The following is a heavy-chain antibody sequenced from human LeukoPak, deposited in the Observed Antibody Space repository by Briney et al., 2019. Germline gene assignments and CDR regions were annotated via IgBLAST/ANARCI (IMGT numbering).Heavy chain of an antibody. Sequence: GGSLRLSCAASGFSFSSYEMNWVRQAPGKGLDWVSYISSSGRATYYADSVKGRFTISRDNAKNSLYLQMNNLRAEDTAVYYCARMEYYGSGGLFDYWGQGTLVTVSS. D-gene: IGHD3-10*01. CDR2: ISSSGRAT. V-gene: IGHV3-48*03. CDR1: GFSFSSYE. CDR3: ARMEYYGSGGLFDY. J-gene: IGHJ4*02.